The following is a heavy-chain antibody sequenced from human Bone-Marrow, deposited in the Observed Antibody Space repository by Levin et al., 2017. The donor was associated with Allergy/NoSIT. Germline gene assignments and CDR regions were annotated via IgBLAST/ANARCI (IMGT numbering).Heavy chain of an antibody. V-gene: IGHV4-59*01. CDR2: IYYSGST. Sequence: SQTLSLTCTVSGGSISSSYWSWIRQPPGKGLEWIGYIYYSGSTNYNPSLKSRVTISVDTSKNQFSLKLSSVTAADTAVYYCARDRSSGWYSGGNAFDIWGQGTMVTVSS. J-gene: IGHJ3*02. D-gene: IGHD6-19*01. CDR3: ARDRSSGWYSGGNAFDI. CDR1: GGSISSSY.